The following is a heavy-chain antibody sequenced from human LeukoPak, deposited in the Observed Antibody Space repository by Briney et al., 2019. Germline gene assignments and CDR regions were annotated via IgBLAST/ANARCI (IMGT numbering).Heavy chain of an antibody. V-gene: IGHV1-46*01. CDR2: INPSGGST. J-gene: IGHJ4*02. CDR1: GYTFTNYY. Sequence: ASVKVSCKASGYTFTNYYMNWVRQAPGQGLEWMGIINPSGGSTSYAQKFQGRVTMTRDTSTSTVYMELSSLTSEDTAVYYCALLWFGESDYWGQGTLVTVSS. D-gene: IGHD3-10*01. CDR3: ALLWFGESDY.